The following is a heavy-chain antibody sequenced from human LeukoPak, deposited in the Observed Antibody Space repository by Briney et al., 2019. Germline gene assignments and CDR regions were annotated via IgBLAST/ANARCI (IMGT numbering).Heavy chain of an antibody. CDR3: ARDGVSSGNYFQMDV. CDR2: IYTFGTT. D-gene: IGHD1-26*01. J-gene: IGHJ6*03. Sequence: SQTLSLTCTDSGGTISRGNFYWSWIRQPAGKGLEWIGRIYTFGTTNYNPSLKSRVTMSIDTSKNQFSLNLTSVTASDTAVYYCARDGVSSGNYFQMDVWGEGTTVTVSS. V-gene: IGHV4-61*02. CDR1: GGTISRGNFY.